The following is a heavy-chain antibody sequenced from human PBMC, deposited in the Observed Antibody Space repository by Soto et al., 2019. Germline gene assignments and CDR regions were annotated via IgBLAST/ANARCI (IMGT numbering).Heavy chain of an antibody. CDR3: ARDWLTYYYGSGSRRMEV. Sequence: CEACGFALDICALCSAYQSTKQRLEWMGWINAGNGNTKYSQKFQGRVTITRDTSASTAYMELSSLRSEDTAVYYCARDWLTYYYGSGSRRMEVWGKGTTVIVSS. CDR1: GFALDICA. J-gene: IGHJ6*03. D-gene: IGHD3-10*01. V-gene: IGHV1-3*01. CDR2: INAGNGNT.